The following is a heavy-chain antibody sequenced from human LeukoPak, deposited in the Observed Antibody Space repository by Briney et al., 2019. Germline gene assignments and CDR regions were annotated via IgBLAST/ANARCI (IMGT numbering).Heavy chain of an antibody. CDR2: IIPILGIA. J-gene: IGHJ5*02. D-gene: IGHD3-10*02. CDR1: GGTFSSYA. CDR3: ARKGMARDDRDWFDP. V-gene: IGHV1-69*04. Sequence: SVKVSCKASGGTFSSYAISWVRQAPGQGLEWMGRIIPILGIANYAQKSQGRVTITADKSTSTAYMELSSLRSEDTAVYYCARKGMARDDRDWFDPWGQGTLVTVSS.